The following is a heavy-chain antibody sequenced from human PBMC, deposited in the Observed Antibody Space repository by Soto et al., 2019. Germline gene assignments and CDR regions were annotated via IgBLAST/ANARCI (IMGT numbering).Heavy chain of an antibody. J-gene: IGHJ6*02. V-gene: IGHV3-7*01. CDR3: ARGNWNYYYGFDV. CDR2: IKPDGSEQ. D-gene: IGHD1-20*01. CDR1: EFTFDKYY. Sequence: DVQLVESGGGLVQPGGSLRLSCAASEFTFDKYYMTWVRQAPGKGPEWVANIKPDGSEQYYVDSVKGRFTISRDNANNSLYLQMNSLRAEDTAVYFCARGNWNYYYGFDVWGQGTTVTVSS.